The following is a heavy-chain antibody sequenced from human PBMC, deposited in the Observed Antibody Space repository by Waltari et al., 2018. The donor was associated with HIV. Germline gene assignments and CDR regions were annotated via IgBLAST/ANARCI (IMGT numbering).Heavy chain of an antibody. D-gene: IGHD3-22*01. CDR2: IKSKTDGWTR. CDR1: GGSFSGYY. V-gene: IGHV3-15*01. J-gene: IGHJ4*02. Sequence: VQLQQWGAGLLKPSETLSLTCAVNGGSFSGYYWSWIRQAPGKGLEWIGRIKSKTDGWTRDYAAPVKGRFSISRDDSKTTLQLQMSSLKIEDTAVYYCTTDLKRRYQFDSSGYLDTTYQWGRGTLVTVSS. CDR3: TTDLKRRYQFDSSGYLDTTYQ.